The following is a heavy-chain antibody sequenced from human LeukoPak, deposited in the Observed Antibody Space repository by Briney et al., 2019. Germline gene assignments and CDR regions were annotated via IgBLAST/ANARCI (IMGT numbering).Heavy chain of an antibody. J-gene: IGHJ4*02. V-gene: IGHV3-30*02. Sequence: GGSLRLSCAASGFTFSNYGMHWVRQAPGKGLEWLAFMRYDGSNTHYADSVKGRFTISRDNSKNTLFLQMNSLRSEDTALYYCARDPRYNWRNGFFDYWGQGTLVTVSS. CDR2: MRYDGSNT. CDR3: ARDPRYNWRNGFFDY. D-gene: IGHD1-20*01. CDR1: GFTFSNYG.